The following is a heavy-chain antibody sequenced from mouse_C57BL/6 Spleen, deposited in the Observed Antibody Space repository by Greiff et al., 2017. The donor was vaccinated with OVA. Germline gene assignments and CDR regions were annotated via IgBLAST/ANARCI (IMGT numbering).Heavy chain of an antibody. Sequence: QVQLKQPGAELVKPGASVKLSCKASGYTFTSYWMHWVKQRPGQGLEWIGMIHPNSGSTNYNEKFKSKATLTVDKSSSTAYMQLSSLTSEDSAVYYCARSGTWKGVFDYWGQGTTLTVSS. CDR3: ARSGTWKGVFDY. D-gene: IGHD4-1*01. V-gene: IGHV1-64*01. J-gene: IGHJ2*01. CDR2: IHPNSGST. CDR1: GYTFTSYW.